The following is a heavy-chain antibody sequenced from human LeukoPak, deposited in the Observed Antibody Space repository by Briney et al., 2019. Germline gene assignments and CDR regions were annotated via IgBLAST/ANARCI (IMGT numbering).Heavy chain of an antibody. D-gene: IGHD6-19*01. V-gene: IGHV4-59*01. CDR1: GGSITDYY. CDR3: ARAGSDWSFDY. Sequence: SETLSLTCTVSGGSITDYYWSWIRQPAGKGLEWIGYNSYSGNTNFNPSLKSRVSISLDMSKNQFSLKLSSVTAADTAVYYCARAGSDWSFDYWGQGTLVTVSP. CDR2: NSYSGNT. J-gene: IGHJ4*02.